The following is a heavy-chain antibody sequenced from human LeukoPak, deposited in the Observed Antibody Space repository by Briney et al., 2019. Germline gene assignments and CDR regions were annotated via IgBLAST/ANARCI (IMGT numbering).Heavy chain of an antibody. V-gene: IGHV3-23*01. CDR1: GFSFSTYA. CDR3: AKRVAAAALDY. Sequence: PGGSLRLSCAASGFSFSTYAMSWVRQAPGKGLEWVSAITPSGERAFYADSVKGRFTMSRDNSKNTVYLQMNSLRAGDTALYYCAKRVAAAALDYWGQGTLVTVSS. J-gene: IGHJ4*02. D-gene: IGHD6-13*01. CDR2: ITPSGERA.